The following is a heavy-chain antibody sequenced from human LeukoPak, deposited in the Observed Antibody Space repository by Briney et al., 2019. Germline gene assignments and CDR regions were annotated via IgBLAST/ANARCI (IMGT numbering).Heavy chain of an antibody. CDR1: GFTFNSYA. CDR2: ISYDGINK. V-gene: IGHV3-30*01. D-gene: IGHD5-24*01. CDR3: ARDQGEDGYNRPFQH. Sequence: GGSLRLSCAASGFTFNSYAMHWVRQAPGKGLEWVAVISYDGINKYYADSVKGRFTISRDNSKNMLYLQMNSLRAEDTAVYYCARDQGEDGYNRPFQHWGQGTLVTVSS. J-gene: IGHJ1*01.